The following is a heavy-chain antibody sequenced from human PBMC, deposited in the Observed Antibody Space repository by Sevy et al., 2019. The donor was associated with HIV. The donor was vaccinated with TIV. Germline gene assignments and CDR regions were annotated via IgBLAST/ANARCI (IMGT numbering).Heavy chain of an antibody. J-gene: IGHJ6*02. D-gene: IGHD3-3*01. V-gene: IGHV1-24*01. CDR1: GYTLTELS. Sequence: ASVKVSCKVSGYTLTELSMHWVRQAPGKGLEWMGGFDPEDGETIYAQKFQGRVTMTEDTSTDTAYMELSSLRSEDTAVYYCATEKILRFLKYPLYYYGMDVWGQGTTVTVSS. CDR2: FDPEDGET. CDR3: ATEKILRFLKYPLYYYGMDV.